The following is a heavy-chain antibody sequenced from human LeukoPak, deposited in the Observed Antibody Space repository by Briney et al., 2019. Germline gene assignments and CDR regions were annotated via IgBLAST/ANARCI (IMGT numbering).Heavy chain of an antibody. CDR3: ARDPYTSSSWYRGRANNWFDP. J-gene: IGHJ5*02. D-gene: IGHD6-13*01. CDR1: GGTFSYYS. CDR2: INTNTGNP. Sequence: ASVKVSCKASGGTFSYYSITWVRQAPGQGLEWMGWINTNTGNPTYAQGFTGRFVFSLDTSVSTAYLQISSLKADDTAVYYCARDPYTSSSWYRGRANNWFDPWGQGTLVTVSS. V-gene: IGHV7-4-1*02.